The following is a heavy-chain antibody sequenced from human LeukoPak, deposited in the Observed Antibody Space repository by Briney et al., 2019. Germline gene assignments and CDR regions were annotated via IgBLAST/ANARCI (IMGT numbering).Heavy chain of an antibody. Sequence: GGSLRLSCAASGFTFSTYVMNWVRQAPGKGLEWVSAISGSGGGTYYADSVKGRFTISRDNSKNTLYLQMNSLRAEDTAVYYCAKSVSSSSVGFYDYWGQGTLVTVSS. V-gene: IGHV3-23*01. D-gene: IGHD6-6*01. J-gene: IGHJ4*02. CDR2: ISGSGGGT. CDR3: AKSVSSSSVGFYDY. CDR1: GFTFSTYV.